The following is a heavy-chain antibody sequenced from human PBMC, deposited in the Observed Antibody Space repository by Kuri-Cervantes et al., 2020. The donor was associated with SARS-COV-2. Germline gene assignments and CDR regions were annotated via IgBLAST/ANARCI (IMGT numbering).Heavy chain of an antibody. CDR3: ASLLSNRGEYYFDY. Sequence: ASVKVSCKVSGYTLTELSMHWVRQAPGKGLEWMGGSDPEDGETIYAQKFQGRVTMTEDTSTDTAYMELSSLRSEDTAVYYCASLLSNRGEYYFDYWGQGTLVTVSS. V-gene: IGHV1-24*01. J-gene: IGHJ4*02. CDR2: SDPEDGET. CDR1: GYTLTELS. D-gene: IGHD3-16*02.